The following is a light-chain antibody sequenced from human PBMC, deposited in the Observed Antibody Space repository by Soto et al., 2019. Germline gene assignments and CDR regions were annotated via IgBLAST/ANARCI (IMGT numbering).Light chain of an antibody. Sequence: DIQMTQSPSSLSASVGDRVTITCRASQAISNYVAWYQQRPGKVPKLLIYTASTLQSGVPSRFSGSGSGTDFTLTISSLQPEAVATYYCQMHNSAPFSFGPGTKVDIK. V-gene: IGKV1-27*01. CDR2: TAS. CDR1: QAISNY. CDR3: QMHNSAPFS. J-gene: IGKJ3*01.